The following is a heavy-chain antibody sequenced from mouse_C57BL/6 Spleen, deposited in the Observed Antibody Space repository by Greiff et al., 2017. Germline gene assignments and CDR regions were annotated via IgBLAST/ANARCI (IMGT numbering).Heavy chain of an antibody. Sequence: VQLQESGPELVKPGASVKISCKASGYAFSSSWMNWVKQRPGKGLEWIGRIYPGDGDTNYNGKFKGKATLTADKSSSTAYMQLSSLTSEDSAVYCCARGELAAMGYWGKGTSVTVSS. CDR3: ARGELAAMGY. J-gene: IGHJ4*01. D-gene: IGHD4-1*01. CDR2: IYPGDGDT. CDR1: GYAFSSSW. V-gene: IGHV1-82*01.